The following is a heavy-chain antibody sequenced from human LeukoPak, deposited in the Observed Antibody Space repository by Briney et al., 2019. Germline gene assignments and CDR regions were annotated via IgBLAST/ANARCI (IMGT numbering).Heavy chain of an antibody. V-gene: IGHV1-18*01. CDR3: ARDRTYCGGDCYPGDFDY. CDR2: ISAYNGNT. D-gene: IGHD2-21*02. Sequence: ASVKVSCKASGYTFTSYGISWVRQAPGQGLERMGWISAYNGNTNYAQKLQGRVTTTTDTSTSTAYMELRSLRSDDTAVYYCARDRTYCGGDCYPGDFDYWGQGTLVTVSS. J-gene: IGHJ4*02. CDR1: GYTFTSYG.